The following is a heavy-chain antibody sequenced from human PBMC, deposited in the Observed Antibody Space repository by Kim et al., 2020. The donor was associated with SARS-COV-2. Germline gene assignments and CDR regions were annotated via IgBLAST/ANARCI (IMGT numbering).Heavy chain of an antibody. J-gene: IGHJ6*02. CDR1: GYTFTDYY. CDR3: LRAAGYYGSGSYIGMDV. Sequence: ASVKVSCKASGYTFTDYYIHWVRQAPGQGLEWMGWINPNSGGTNYAQKFQGRVTMTRDTSISTAYMELSRLKSDDTAGYYCLRAAGYYGSGSYIGMDVWG. D-gene: IGHD3-10*01. CDR2: INPNSGGT. V-gene: IGHV1-2*02.